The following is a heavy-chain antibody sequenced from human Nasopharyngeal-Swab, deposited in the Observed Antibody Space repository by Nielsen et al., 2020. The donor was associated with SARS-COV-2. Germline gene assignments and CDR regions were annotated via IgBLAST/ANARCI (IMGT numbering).Heavy chain of an antibody. D-gene: IGHD4-17*01. J-gene: IGHJ4*02. CDR1: GFTFSSYA. CDR3: ARTGDYAVDY. V-gene: IGHV3-23*01. CDR2: ISGSGDRT. Sequence: GGSLRLSCAASGFTFSSYAMSWVRQAPGKGLEWVSGISGSGDRTYYTDSVKGRFTISRDNAKNSLYLQMNSLRAEDTAVYYCARTGDYAVDYWGQGTLVTVSS.